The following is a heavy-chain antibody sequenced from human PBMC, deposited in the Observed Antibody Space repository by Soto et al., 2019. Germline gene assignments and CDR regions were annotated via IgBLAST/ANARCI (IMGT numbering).Heavy chain of an antibody. CDR1: GGSINSYY. CDR3: ARGGSSAWHNWFDP. D-gene: IGHD6-25*01. J-gene: IGHJ5*02. Sequence: QVQLLESGPGLVKPSETLTLTCTVSGGSINSYYWSWIRQPPGKGLEWIGYIYSSGSTNYNPSLKSRVTISVDTSKNQFSLKLSSVTAADTAVYYCARGGSSAWHNWFDPWGQGTLVTVSS. V-gene: IGHV4-59*01. CDR2: IYSSGST.